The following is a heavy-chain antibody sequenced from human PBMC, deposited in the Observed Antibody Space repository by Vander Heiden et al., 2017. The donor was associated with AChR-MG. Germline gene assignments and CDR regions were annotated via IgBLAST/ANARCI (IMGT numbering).Heavy chain of an antibody. V-gene: IGHV4-61*01. CDR1: GGSVSSDSFY. CDR3: ASEYCSSTSCYFDY. D-gene: IGHD2-2*01. Sequence: QVQLQESGPGLAKPSETLTLTCTVPGGSVSSDSFYWSWIRQPPGKGLEWIGYIQYGGSTNYNPSLKSRVTISVDTSKNQFSLKLSSVTAADTAVYYCASEYCSSTSCYFDYWCQGTLVTVSS. CDR2: IQYGGST. J-gene: IGHJ4*02.